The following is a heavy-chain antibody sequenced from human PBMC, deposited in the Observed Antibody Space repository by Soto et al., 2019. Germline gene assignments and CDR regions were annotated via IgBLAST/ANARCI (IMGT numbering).Heavy chain of an antibody. CDR2: INAGNGNT. J-gene: IGHJ6*02. CDR3: ARAGLGHYYGSGSLLFTDLMDV. CDR1: GYTFTSYA. Sequence: GASVKVSCKASGYTFTSYAMHWVRQAPGQRLEWMGWINAGNGNTKYSQKFQGRVTITRDTSASTAYMELSSLRSEDTAVYYCARAGLGHYYGSGSLLFTDLMDVWGQGTTVTVSS. V-gene: IGHV1-3*01. D-gene: IGHD3-10*01.